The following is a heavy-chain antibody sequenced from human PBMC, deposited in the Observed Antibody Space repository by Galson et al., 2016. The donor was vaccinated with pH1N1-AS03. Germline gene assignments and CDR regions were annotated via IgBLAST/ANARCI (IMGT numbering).Heavy chain of an antibody. V-gene: IGHV3-7*01. CDR2: IKPDGGDK. Sequence: AASGFTFNSYWMTWVRQAPGKGLEWVANIKPDGGDKYYVDSVKGRFTISRDNAKNSLYLQMNSLRVEDTAVYYCARDLNWDNAWGQGTLVTVSS. J-gene: IGHJ5*02. CDR3: ARDLNWDNA. CDR1: GFTFNSYW.